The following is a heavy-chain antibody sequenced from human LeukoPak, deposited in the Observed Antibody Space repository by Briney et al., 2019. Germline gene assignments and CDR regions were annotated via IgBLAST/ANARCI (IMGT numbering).Heavy chain of an antibody. CDR3: ARGHITMVRGVIIKGDYAY. CDR1: GGSFSGYY. Sequence: SETLSLTCAVYGGSFSGYYWSWIRQPPGKGLEWIGEINHSGSTNYNPSLKSRVTISVDTSKNQFSLKLSSVTAADTAVYYCARGHITMVRGVIIKGDYAYWGQGTLVTVSS. D-gene: IGHD3-10*01. J-gene: IGHJ4*02. CDR2: INHSGST. V-gene: IGHV4-34*01.